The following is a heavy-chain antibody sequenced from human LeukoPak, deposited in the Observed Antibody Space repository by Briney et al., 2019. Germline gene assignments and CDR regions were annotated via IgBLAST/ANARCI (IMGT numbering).Heavy chain of an antibody. CDR3: VRDGVGAPPFDY. D-gene: IGHD1-26*01. CDR1: GFTFSRYG. CDR2: IWYDGSNK. J-gene: IGHJ4*02. V-gene: IGHV3-33*01. Sequence: GGSLRLSCAASGFTFSRYGMHWVRQAPGKGLEWVAVIWYDGSNKYYADSVKGRFTISRDNAKNTLLLQMNSLRAEDTAVYYCVRDGVGAPPFDYWGQGVLVTVSS.